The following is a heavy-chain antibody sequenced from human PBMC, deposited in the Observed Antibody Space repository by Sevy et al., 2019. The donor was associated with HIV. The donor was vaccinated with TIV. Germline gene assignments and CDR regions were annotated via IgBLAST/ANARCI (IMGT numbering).Heavy chain of an antibody. CDR1: GFTFTHAW. Sequence: GGSLRLSCAASGFTFTHAWMNWVRQAPGKGLEWVGRIQSKIDGGTTDFAAPVKGRFTISRDNCKNTVFLQMNSLKTADAAVYNCPTSSHSPRVWRDFDPRFYFFYYGMDVWGQGTTVTVSS. D-gene: IGHD3-9*01. J-gene: IGHJ6*02. CDR2: IQSKIDGGTT. CDR3: PTSSHSPRVWRDFDPRFYFFYYGMDV. V-gene: IGHV3-15*01.